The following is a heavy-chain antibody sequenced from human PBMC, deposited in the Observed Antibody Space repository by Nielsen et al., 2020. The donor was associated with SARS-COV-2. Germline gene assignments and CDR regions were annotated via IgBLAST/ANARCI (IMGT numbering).Heavy chain of an antibody. CDR3: AEHTRSSSSFYYYLYMDV. CDR1: GYSFPTYW. V-gene: IGHV5-51*01. Sequence: SCQGSGYSFPTYWIVWVRQMPGKGLEWMGIIYPGDSDTRYSPPFQGQVTISADKSISTAYLQWSSLKASDTAKYYCAEHTRSSSSFYYYLYMDVWGKGTTVTVSS. D-gene: IGHD6-6*01. CDR2: IYPGDSDT. J-gene: IGHJ6*03.